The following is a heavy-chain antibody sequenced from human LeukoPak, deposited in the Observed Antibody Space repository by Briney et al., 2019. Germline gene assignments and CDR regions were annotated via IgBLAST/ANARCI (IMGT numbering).Heavy chain of an antibody. V-gene: IGHV3-21*01. D-gene: IGHD1-26*01. Sequence: GGSLRLSCEASGFTFSTSNMNWVRQAPGKGLEWVLSITSDTRYRYYEDSVKGRFTIARDNAKHSLYLQMHSLRAEDAALYFCARDPYSGSYGAYYYYYMDVWGKGTTVTISS. CDR2: ITSDTRYR. CDR1: GFTFSTSN. J-gene: IGHJ6*03. CDR3: ARDPYSGSYGAYYYYYMDV.